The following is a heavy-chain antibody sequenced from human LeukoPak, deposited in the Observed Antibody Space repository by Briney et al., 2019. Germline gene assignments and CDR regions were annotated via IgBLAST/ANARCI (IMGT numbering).Heavy chain of an antibody. J-gene: IGHJ4*02. CDR2: MNPNSGNT. CDR3: ARGPGCISTSCPYYFDY. Sequence: ASVKVSCKASGYTFTNYDINWVRQATGQGLEWMGWMNPNSGNTGYAQKFQGRVTITRNTSISTAYMELSRLRSEDTAVYYCARGPGCISTSCPYYFDYWGQGTVVTVSS. CDR1: GYTFTNYD. V-gene: IGHV1-8*03. D-gene: IGHD2-2*01.